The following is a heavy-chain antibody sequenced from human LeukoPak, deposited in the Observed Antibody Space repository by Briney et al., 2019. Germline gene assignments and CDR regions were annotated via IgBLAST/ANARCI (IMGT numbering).Heavy chain of an antibody. V-gene: IGHV3-48*03. Sequence: GESLRLSCAASGFPFSEHEMNWVRQAPGKGLEWVSYISSSGSDKYYPDSVRGRFTISRDNAKNSLYLQMNSLRAEDTAVYYCARRTSGAFAIWGQGTKVTVSS. CDR3: ARRTSGAFAI. J-gene: IGHJ3*02. CDR1: GFPFSEHE. CDR2: ISSSGSDK.